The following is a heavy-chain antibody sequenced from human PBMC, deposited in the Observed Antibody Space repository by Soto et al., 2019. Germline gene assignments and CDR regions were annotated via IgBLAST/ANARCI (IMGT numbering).Heavy chain of an antibody. CDR2: SIPLFGTT. Sequence: QVQLVQSGVEVKKPGSSVWVSCKASGDTFKNSVISWVRQAPGQGLEWMGVSIPLFGTTDYAQKFYGRLTIMTAESTTTAYMEGRRMTSEDTAVYYCGAELDLGKLFDVWGHGTTVIVSS. CDR1: GDTFKNSV. J-gene: IGHJ6*02. V-gene: IGHV1-69*01. CDR3: GAELDLGKLFDV. D-gene: IGHD3-16*01.